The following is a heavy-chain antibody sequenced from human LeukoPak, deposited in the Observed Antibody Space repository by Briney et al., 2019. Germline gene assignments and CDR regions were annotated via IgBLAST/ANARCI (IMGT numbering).Heavy chain of an antibody. Sequence: GGSLRLSCAASGFSFSKDWMSWVRQAPGKGLEWVSYISSSGYTIFYADSVKGRFTISRDNAKNSLYLQMNSLRAEDTAVYYCARNYYGSGTWNYFDYWGQGTLVTVSS. CDR3: ARNYYGSGTWNYFDY. CDR1: GFSFSKDW. V-gene: IGHV3-11*04. CDR2: ISSSGYTI. J-gene: IGHJ4*02. D-gene: IGHD3-10*01.